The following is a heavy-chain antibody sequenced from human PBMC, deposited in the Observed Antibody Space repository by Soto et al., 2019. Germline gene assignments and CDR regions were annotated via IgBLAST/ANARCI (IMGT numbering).Heavy chain of an antibody. CDR1: GFTFSNYA. V-gene: IGHV3-23*01. D-gene: IGHD3-16*01. CDR2: ISGSGGRS. CDR3: AKAYFVWSSEQPYYFDY. Sequence: PGGSLRLSCAASGFTFSNYAMTWVRQGPGKGLGWVSGISGSGGRSYYADSVKGRFTISRDNSKSTLYLQMNSLRAEDTAVYYCAKAYFVWSSEQPYYFDYWGQGTLVTVSS. J-gene: IGHJ4*02.